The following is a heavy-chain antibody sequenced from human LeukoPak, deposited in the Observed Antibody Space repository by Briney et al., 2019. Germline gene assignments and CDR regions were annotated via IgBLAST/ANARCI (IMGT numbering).Heavy chain of an antibody. CDR2: IYYSGST. V-gene: IGHV4-59*08. J-gene: IGHJ4*02. Sequence: SETLSLTCTVSGGSISSYYWSWIRQPPGKGLEWIGYIYYSGSTDYNPSLKSRVTISVDTSKNQFSLKLSSVTAADTAVYYCARSSSFDYWGQGTLVTVSS. CDR1: GGSISSYY. CDR3: ARSSSFDY. D-gene: IGHD3-10*01.